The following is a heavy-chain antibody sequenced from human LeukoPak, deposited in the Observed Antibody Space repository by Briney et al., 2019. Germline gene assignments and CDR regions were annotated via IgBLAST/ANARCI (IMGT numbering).Heavy chain of an antibody. CDR2: IRNKANSYTT. D-gene: IGHD1-26*01. CDR3: TDVGSTL. J-gene: IGHJ4*02. Sequence: GGSLRLSCAASGFTFSDHYMDWVRRAPGKGLEWLSQIRNKANSYTTFYATSVKGRFTISRDDSKSSLYLQMNSLKTEDTAVYYCTDVGSTLWGQVTLVTVSS. V-gene: IGHV3-72*01. CDR1: GFTFSDHY.